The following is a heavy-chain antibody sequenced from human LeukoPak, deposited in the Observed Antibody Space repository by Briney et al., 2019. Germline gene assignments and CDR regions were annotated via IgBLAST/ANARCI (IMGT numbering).Heavy chain of an antibody. CDR2: IYSGGST. D-gene: IGHD3-3*01. J-gene: IGHJ4*02. CDR3: AREYGRSGYYTGGY. CDR1: GFTVSSNY. Sequence: PGGSLRLSCAAPGFTVSSNYMSWVRQAPGKGLEWVSVIYSGGSTYYADSVKGRFTISRDNSKNTLYLQMNSLRAEDTAVYYCAREYGRSGYYTGGYWGQGTLVTVSS. V-gene: IGHV3-66*02.